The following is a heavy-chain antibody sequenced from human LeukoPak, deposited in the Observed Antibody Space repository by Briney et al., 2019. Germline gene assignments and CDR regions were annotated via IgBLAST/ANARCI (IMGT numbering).Heavy chain of an antibody. V-gene: IGHV1-18*01. D-gene: IGHD1-26*01. CDR2: ISAYNGNT. CDR1: GYTFTSYG. J-gene: IGHJ4*02. CDR3: ARDKVGSYFGYNY. Sequence: ASVKLSCKASGYTFTSYGISWVRQAPGQGLGRMGWISAYNGNTNYAQKLQGRVTMTTDTSTSTAYMELRSLRSGDTLVYYCARDKVGSYFGYNYWGQGTLVTVSS.